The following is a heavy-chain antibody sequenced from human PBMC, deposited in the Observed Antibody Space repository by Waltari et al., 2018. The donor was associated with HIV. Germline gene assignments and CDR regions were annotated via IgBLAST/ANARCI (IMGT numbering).Heavy chain of an antibody. CDR2: ISAYKANT. V-gene: IGHV1-18*01. J-gene: IGHJ3*02. Sequence: QVQLVQSGAEVKKPGASVKVSCKASGQPLTNRRSTLTRQAPGQGLEWMGWISAYKANTNYAQKFQGRVSMTTDTSTSTAYMELRSLRSDDTAVYYCARVKNNYYDSTGLHAFDMWGQGTMVTVSS. CDR3: ARVKNNYYDSTGLHAFDM. D-gene: IGHD3-22*01. CDR1: GQPLTNRR.